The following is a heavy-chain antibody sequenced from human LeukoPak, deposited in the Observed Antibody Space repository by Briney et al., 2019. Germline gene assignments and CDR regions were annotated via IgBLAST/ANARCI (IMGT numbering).Heavy chain of an antibody. CDR1: GFTFSNYG. CDR2: IRFDGTNQ. D-gene: IGHD4-11*01. Sequence: GGSLRLSCAASGFTFSNYGMHWVRQALGKGLEWVAFIRFDGTNQYYSDSVKGRFIVSRDNSKNTLFLQMNSVRAEDTAVYCCAKLAMTTVDSDHQWGQGTLVTVSS. V-gene: IGHV3-30*02. CDR3: AKLAMTTVDSDHQ. J-gene: IGHJ4*02.